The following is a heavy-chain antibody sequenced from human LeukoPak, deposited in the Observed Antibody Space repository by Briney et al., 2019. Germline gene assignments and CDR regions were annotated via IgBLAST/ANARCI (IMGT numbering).Heavy chain of an antibody. CDR1: GFTFSSYG. V-gene: IGHV3-33*08. CDR2: IWYDGSNK. D-gene: IGHD1-26*01. J-gene: IGHJ3*02. CDR3: ARDQGVVGARHAFDI. Sequence: PGRSLRLSCAASGFTFSSYGMHWVRQAPGKGLEWVAVIWYDGSNKYYADSVKGRFTISRDNSKNTLYLQMNSLRAEDTAVYYCARDQGVVGARHAFDIWGQGTMVTVSS.